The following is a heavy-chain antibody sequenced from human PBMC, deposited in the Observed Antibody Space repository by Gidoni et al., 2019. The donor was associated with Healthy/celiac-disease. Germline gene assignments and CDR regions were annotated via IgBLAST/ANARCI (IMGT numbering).Heavy chain of an antibody. V-gene: IGHV3-15*01. J-gene: IGHJ4*02. D-gene: IGHD6-19*01. CDR2: IKSKTDGGTT. CDR1: GFTFSNAW. Sequence: EVQLVESGGGLVKPGGSLRLSCAASGFTFSNAWMSWVRQAPGKGLEWVGRIKSKTDGGTTDYAAPVKGRFTISRDDSKNTLYLQMNSLKTEDTAVYYCTTEWTTRGIAVAGVGDYWGQGTLVTVSS. CDR3: TTEWTTRGIAVAGVGDY.